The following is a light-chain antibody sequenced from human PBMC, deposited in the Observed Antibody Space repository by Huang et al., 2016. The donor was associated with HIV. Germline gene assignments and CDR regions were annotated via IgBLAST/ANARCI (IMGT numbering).Light chain of an antibody. CDR3: QQYDNLLT. CDR2: YAS. J-gene: IGKJ4*01. V-gene: IGKV1-33*01. Sequence: DIQMTQSPSSLSASVGDRVTITCQASQDISNYLNWYQQKPGKAPKLLIYYASNLETGVPARVSGSGSGTHFTFTISGLQPEDIATYYCQQYDNLLTFGGGTKVEIK. CDR1: QDISNY.